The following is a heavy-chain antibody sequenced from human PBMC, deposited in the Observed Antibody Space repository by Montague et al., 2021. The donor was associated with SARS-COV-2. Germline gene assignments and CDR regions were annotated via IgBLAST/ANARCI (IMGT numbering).Heavy chain of an antibody. CDR3: ARRGYTGSDYFDY. V-gene: IGHV4-38-2*01. J-gene: IGHJ4*02. D-gene: IGHD5-12*01. CDR1: GFSISSGFY. Sequence: SETLSLTCSVSGFSISSGFYWAWIRQSPGMGPEWIGTVYRSGYTHYNPSLKGRVTVSIDTSKNQFSLTVTSVTAADTAVYFCARRGYTGSDYFDYWGQGTLVTVSS. CDR2: VYRSGYT.